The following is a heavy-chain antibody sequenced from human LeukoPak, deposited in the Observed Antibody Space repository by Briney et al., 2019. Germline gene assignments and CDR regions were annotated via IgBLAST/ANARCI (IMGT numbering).Heavy chain of an antibody. J-gene: IGHJ3*02. CDR1: GVSISSYY. Sequence: SETLSLTCTVSGVSISSYYWSWIRQPPGKGLEWIGYIYYSGSTNYNPSLKSRVTISVDTSKNQFSLKLSSVTAADTAVYYCARDRAPGMYYYDSNDAFDIWGQGTMVTVSS. D-gene: IGHD3-22*01. CDR2: IYYSGST. CDR3: ARDRAPGMYYYDSNDAFDI. V-gene: IGHV4-59*01.